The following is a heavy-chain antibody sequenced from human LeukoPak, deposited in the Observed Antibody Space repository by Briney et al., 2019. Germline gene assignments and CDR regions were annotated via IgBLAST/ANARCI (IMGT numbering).Heavy chain of an antibody. J-gene: IGHJ4*02. CDR2: IKQDGSEK. CDR1: SGYW. D-gene: IGHD4-17*01. Sequence: GRSLRLSCAAFSGYWMSWVRQAPGKGLEWVANIKQDGSEKYYVDSVKGRFTISRDNAKNSLYLQMNSLRAEDTAVYYCARDWGRTVTTLGDFGYWGQGTLVTVSS. V-gene: IGHV3-7*01. CDR3: ARDWGRTVTTLGDFGY.